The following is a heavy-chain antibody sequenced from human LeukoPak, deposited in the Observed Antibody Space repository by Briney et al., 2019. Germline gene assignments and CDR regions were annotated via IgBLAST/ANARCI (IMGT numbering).Heavy chain of an antibody. CDR1: GGSISSYY. V-gene: IGHV4-59*01. J-gene: IGHJ5*02. CDR3: ARDMGYYRNWFDP. CDR2: IYYSGST. Sequence: SETLSLTCTVSGGSISSYYWSWIRQPPGKGLEWIGYIYYSGSTNYNPSLKSRVTISVDTSKNQFSLKLSSVTAADTAVYYCARDMGYYRNWFDPWGQGTLVTVSS. D-gene: IGHD3-10*01.